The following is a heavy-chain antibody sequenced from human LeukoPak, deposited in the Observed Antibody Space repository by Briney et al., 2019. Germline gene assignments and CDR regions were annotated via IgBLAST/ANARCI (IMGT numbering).Heavy chain of an antibody. Sequence: GGSLRLSCAASGFTFSIYAMSWVRQAPGKGLQWVSSITSSGDGTYYADSVKGRFTISRDSSENMLYLQMNSLRVEDTAVYFCAKDRPNYYGSNGHYYRRDGDYWGQGSLVTVSS. D-gene: IGHD3-22*01. J-gene: IGHJ4*02. CDR3: AKDRPNYYGSNGHYYRRDGDY. V-gene: IGHV3-23*01. CDR2: ITSSGDGT. CDR1: GFTFSIYA.